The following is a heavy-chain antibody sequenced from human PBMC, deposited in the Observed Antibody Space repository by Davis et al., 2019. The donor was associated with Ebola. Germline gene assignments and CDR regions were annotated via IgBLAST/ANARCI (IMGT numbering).Heavy chain of an antibody. D-gene: IGHD1-26*01. V-gene: IGHV3-23*01. CDR3: AKDTSNIWFDI. J-gene: IGHJ3*02. Sequence: GADTYYADSVKGRFTISRDNSKNTLHLQMNSLRVEDTAMYYCAKDTSNIWFDIWGQGTMVTVSS. CDR2: GADT.